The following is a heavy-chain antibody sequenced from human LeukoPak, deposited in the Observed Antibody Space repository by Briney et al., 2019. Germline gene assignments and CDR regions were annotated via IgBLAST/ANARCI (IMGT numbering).Heavy chain of an antibody. CDR2: INHSGST. CDR1: GGSFSGYY. CDR3: ARTLGYCSSTSCPMDV. D-gene: IGHD2-2*01. Sequence: SETLSLTCAVYGGSFSGYYWTWIRQPPGKGLEWIGEINHSGSTNYNPSLRSRVTISVDTSKNQFSLKLSSVTAADTAVYYCARTLGYCSSTSCPMDVWGQGTTVTVSS. J-gene: IGHJ6*02. V-gene: IGHV4-34*01.